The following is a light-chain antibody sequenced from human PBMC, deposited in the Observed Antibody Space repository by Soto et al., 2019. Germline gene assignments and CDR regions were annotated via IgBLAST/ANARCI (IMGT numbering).Light chain of an antibody. CDR3: LQHDTYPRT. J-gene: IGKJ1*01. CDR1: QGIRNT. V-gene: IGKV1-17*01. CDR2: GTS. Sequence: DIQMTPSPSSLFASVGDRVTITCRESQGIRNTFGEYEQKPGNVPKRLIYGTSNLQYGAPSRFSGSGSGTEFTLTITSLQPEDFATYYCLQHDTYPRTFGQGTKVDIK.